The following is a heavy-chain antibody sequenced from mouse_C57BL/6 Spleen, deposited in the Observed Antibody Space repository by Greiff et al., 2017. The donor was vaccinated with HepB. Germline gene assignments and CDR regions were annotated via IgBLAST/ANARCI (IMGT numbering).Heavy chain of an antibody. CDR2: IDPENGDT. Sequence: VQLKESGAELVRPGASVKLSCTASGFNIKDDYMHWVKQRPEQGLEWIGWIDPENGDTEYASKFQGKATITADTSSNTAYLQLSSLTSEDTAVYYCTTGYYGRNFDYWGQSTTLTVSS. CDR1: GFNIKDDY. V-gene: IGHV14-4*01. D-gene: IGHD1-1*01. CDR3: TTGYYGRNFDY. J-gene: IGHJ2*01.